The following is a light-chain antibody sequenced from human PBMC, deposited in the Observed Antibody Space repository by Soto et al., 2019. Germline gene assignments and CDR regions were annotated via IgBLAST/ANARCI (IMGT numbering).Light chain of an antibody. CDR1: ASISGS. Sequence: DVHMTQSPSSLSASVRGRVTIPXRASASISGSLNWYQKMPGKAPKXXIYXASTLQSGVPSMFSGSGSGTDYTITISRLQAEDVATYCCQQRYRTPTVGQGTRLEIK. J-gene: IGKJ5*01. CDR3: QQRYRTPT. CDR2: XAS. V-gene: IGKV1-39*01.